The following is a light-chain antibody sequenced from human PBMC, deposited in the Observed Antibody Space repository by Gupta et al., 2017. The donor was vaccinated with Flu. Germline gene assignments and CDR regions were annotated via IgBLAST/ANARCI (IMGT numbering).Light chain of an antibody. V-gene: IGKV1-5*03. J-gene: IGKJ3*01. Sequence: DIQLTQSPSILSASVGDTVTITCRASQSVTRWLAWYQQKPGKAPKLLIYKASTLENGVPSRFSGSGFGTDFTLTISSRQSDDFATYYCQQYNSYPKYSFGPGTKVDI. CDR1: QSVTRW. CDR3: QQYNSYPKYS. CDR2: KAS.